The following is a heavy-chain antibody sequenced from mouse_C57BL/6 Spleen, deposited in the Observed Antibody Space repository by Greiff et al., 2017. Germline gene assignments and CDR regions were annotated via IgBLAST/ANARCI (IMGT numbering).Heavy chain of an antibody. J-gene: IGHJ4*01. CDR2: INPSSGYT. CDR1: GYTFTSYT. D-gene: IGHD1-1*01. Sequence: QVQLQQSGAELARPGASVKMSCKASGYTFTSYTMHWVKQRPGQGLEWIGYINPSSGYTKYNQKFKDKATLTADKSSSTAYMQLSSLTSEDSAVYYCARGILITTVVATDAMDYWGQGTSVTVSS. V-gene: IGHV1-4*01. CDR3: ARGILITTVVATDAMDY.